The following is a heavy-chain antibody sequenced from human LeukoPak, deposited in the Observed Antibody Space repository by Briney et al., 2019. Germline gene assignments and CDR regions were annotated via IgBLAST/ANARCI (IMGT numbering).Heavy chain of an antibody. J-gene: IGHJ3*02. CDR3: ARADGYCSGGSCYPRAFDI. Sequence: SETLSLTCTVPGGSISSYYWSWIRQPPGKGLEWVGYIYYSGSTNYNPSLKRRVTISVDTSKNQFSLKLSSVTAADTAVYYCARADGYCSGGSCYPRAFDIWGQGTMVTVSS. CDR1: GGSISSYY. CDR2: IYYSGST. D-gene: IGHD2-15*01. V-gene: IGHV4-59*01.